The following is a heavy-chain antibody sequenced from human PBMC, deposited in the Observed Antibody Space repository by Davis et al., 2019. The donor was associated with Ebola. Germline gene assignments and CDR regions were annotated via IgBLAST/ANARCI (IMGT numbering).Heavy chain of an antibody. J-gene: IGHJ4*02. CDR2: INPSGGST. V-gene: IGHV1-46*01. D-gene: IGHD5-18*01. CDR1: GGTFSSYA. Sequence: AASVKVSCKASGGTFSSYAISWVRQAPGQGLEWMGIINPSGGSTRYAQKFQGRVTMTRDTSTSTVYMELSSLRSEDTAVYYCARAPRLDTAMVIYFDYWGQGTLVTVSS. CDR3: ARAPRLDTAMVIYFDY.